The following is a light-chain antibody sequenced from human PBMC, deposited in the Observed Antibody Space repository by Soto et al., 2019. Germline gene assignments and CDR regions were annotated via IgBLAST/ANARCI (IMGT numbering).Light chain of an antibody. Sequence: QSVLTQPASVSGSPGQSITISCTGTSSDVGGYNFVSWYQQRPGKAPKFMIFEVTNRPSGISDRFSGSKSGHTASLTISGLQAEDEADYYCCSYTSSTTYVFGTGTKVTVL. V-gene: IGLV2-14*01. CDR1: SSDVGGYNF. CDR3: CSYTSSTTYV. CDR2: EVT. J-gene: IGLJ1*01.